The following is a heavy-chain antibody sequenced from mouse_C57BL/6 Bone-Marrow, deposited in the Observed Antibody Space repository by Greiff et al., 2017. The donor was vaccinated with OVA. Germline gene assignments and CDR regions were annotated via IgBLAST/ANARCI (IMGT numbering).Heavy chain of an antibody. V-gene: IGHV3-6*01. CDR1: GYSITSGYY. CDR2: ISYDGSN. CDR3: ARDPGSD. D-gene: IGHD4-1*01. Sequence: ESGPGLVKPSQSLSLTCSVTGYSITSGYYWNWIRQFPGNKLEWMGYISYDGSNNYNPSLKNRISITRDTSKNQFFLKLNSVTTEDTATYYCARDPGSDWGQGTTLTVSS. J-gene: IGHJ2*01.